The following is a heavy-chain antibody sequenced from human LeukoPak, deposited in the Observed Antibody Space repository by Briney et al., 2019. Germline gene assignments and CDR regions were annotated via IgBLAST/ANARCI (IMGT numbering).Heavy chain of an antibody. D-gene: IGHD2-2*01. Sequence: SAKVSCKASGGTFSSYTISWVRQAPGQGLEWMGRIIPILGIANYAQKFQGRVTITADKSTSTAYMELSSLRSEDTAVYYCAETYCSSTSCYGNYYYYGMDVWGQGTTVTVSS. CDR1: GGTFSSYT. J-gene: IGHJ6*02. CDR2: IIPILGIA. CDR3: AETYCSSTSCYGNYYYYGMDV. V-gene: IGHV1-69*02.